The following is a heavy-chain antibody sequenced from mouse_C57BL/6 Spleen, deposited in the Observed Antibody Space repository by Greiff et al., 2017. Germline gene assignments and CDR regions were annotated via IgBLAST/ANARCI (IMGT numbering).Heavy chain of an antibody. D-gene: IGHD1-1*01. Sequence: QVQLKESGAELARPGASVKLSCKASGYTFTSYGISWVKQRTGQGLEWIGEIYPRSGNTYYNEKFKGKATLTADKSSSTVYMELRSLTSEDSAVYFCARSKDDYGSATRAMDYWGQGTSVTVSS. V-gene: IGHV1-81*01. CDR2: IYPRSGNT. CDR1: GYTFTSYG. J-gene: IGHJ4*01. CDR3: ARSKDDYGSATRAMDY.